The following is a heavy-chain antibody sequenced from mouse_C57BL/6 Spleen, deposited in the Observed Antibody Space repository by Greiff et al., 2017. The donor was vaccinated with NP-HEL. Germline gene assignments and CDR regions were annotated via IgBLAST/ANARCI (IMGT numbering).Heavy chain of an antibody. V-gene: IGHV5-17*01. J-gene: IGHJ4*01. Sequence: EVKLMESGGGLVKPGGSLKLSCAASGFTFSDYGMHWVRQAPEKGLEWVAYISSGSSTIYYAETVKGRFTLSRNNAKNTLFPQMTSLRSEDTPMYYCARKRAVVATGAMDYWGQGTSVTVSS. CDR2: ISSGSSTI. D-gene: IGHD1-1*01. CDR1: GFTFSDYG. CDR3: ARKRAVVATGAMDY.